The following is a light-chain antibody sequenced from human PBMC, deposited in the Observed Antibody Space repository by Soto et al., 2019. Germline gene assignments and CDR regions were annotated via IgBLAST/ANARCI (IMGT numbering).Light chain of an antibody. CDR3: QQYNSYWT. CDR1: QSISSW. V-gene: IGKV1-5*01. CDR2: DAS. Sequence: DIQMTHSPSTLSASVGDRVTMTCRASQSISSWLAWYQQKPGKAPKLLIYDASSLESGVPSRFSGSGSGTEFTLTISSLKPDDFATYYCQQYNSYWTFGQGTKVDI. J-gene: IGKJ1*01.